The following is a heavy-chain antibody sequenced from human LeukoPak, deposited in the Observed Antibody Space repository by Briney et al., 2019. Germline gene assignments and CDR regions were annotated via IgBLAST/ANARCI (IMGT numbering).Heavy chain of an antibody. Sequence: GGSLRLSCAASGFTFTTYWMNWVRQAPGKGLEWVASIKQDGSETQYVDSVKGRFTISRDNAKNSLYLQMNRLRAEDTAVYYCARDYFVDGSNSRTLFDNWGRGTLVTVSS. J-gene: IGHJ4*02. D-gene: IGHD5-24*01. CDR1: GFTFTTYW. CDR3: ARDYFVDGSNSRTLFDN. V-gene: IGHV3-7*01. CDR2: IKQDGSET.